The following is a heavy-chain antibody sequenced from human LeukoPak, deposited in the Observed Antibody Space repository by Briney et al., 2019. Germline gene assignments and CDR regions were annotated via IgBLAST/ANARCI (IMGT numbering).Heavy chain of an antibody. CDR1: GFTFDDYA. J-gene: IGHJ6*03. Sequence: GRSLRLSCAASGFTFDDYAMHWGRQAPGKGLEWVSGISWNSGTTGYADSVKGRFTISRDNAKNSVYLQMNSLRAEDTALYYCARETCTTCYTYSYYYYMDVWGKGTTVTVSS. D-gene: IGHD2-2*01. CDR3: ARETCTTCYTYSYYYYMDV. V-gene: IGHV3-9*01. CDR2: ISWNSGTT.